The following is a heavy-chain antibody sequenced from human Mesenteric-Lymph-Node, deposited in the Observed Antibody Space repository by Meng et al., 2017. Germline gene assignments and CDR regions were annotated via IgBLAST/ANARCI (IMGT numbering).Heavy chain of an antibody. CDR2: INHSGST. D-gene: IGHD2-2*01. CDR3: ARTIGGADIVVVPAAYYFDY. Sequence: HVQLQQWGAGLLKPSETPSLTCAVYGGSFSGYSWSWIRQPPRKGLECIGEINHSGSTNYNPSLKRRVTISVDTSKNQFSLRLSSVTAADTAVYYCARTIGGADIVVVPAAYYFDYWGQGTLVTVSS. CDR1: GGSFSGYS. V-gene: IGHV4-34*01. J-gene: IGHJ4*02.